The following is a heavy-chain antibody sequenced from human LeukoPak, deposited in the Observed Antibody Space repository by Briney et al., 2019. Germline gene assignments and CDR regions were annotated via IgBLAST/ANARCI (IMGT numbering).Heavy chain of an antibody. Sequence: PSETLSLTCAVYGGSFSGYYWSWIRQPPGKGLEWIGEINHSGSTNYNPSLKSRVTISVDTSKNQFSLKLSSVTAADTAVYYCARHFPSRQIDYWGQGTLVTVSS. J-gene: IGHJ4*02. D-gene: IGHD3-3*02. CDR2: INHSGST. CDR3: ARHFPSRQIDY. V-gene: IGHV4-34*01. CDR1: GGSFSGYY.